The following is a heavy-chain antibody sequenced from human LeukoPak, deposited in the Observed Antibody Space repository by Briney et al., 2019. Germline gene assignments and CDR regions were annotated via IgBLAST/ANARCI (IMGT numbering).Heavy chain of an antibody. CDR3: ARDLRDVVVTVPSDWFDP. D-gene: IGHD2-21*02. CDR2: INPNSGGT. CDR1: GYTFTGYY. J-gene: IGHJ5*02. Sequence: ASVKVSCKASGYTFTGYYMHWVRQAPGQGREWMGWINPNSGGTNYAQKFQGRVTMTRDTSISTAYMELSRLRSDDTAVYYCARDLRDVVVTVPSDWFDPWGQGTLVTVSS. V-gene: IGHV1-2*02.